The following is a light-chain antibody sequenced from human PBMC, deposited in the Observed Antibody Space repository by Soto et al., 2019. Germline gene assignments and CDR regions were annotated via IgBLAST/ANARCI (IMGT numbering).Light chain of an antibody. V-gene: IGKV3-20*01. CDR3: QRYGSSPLFT. CDR1: QSVSTCY. J-gene: IGKJ3*01. CDR2: GAS. Sequence: EIVLTQSPGTLSLSPGERATLSCRASQSVSTCYLAWYQQKPGQAPRLLIYGASSRATGIPDRFSGSGSGTDFTLTISRLEPEDFAVYYCQRYGSSPLFTFGPGTRVDIK.